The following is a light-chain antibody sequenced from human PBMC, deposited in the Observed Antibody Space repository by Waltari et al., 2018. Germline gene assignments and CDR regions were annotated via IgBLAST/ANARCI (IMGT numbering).Light chain of an antibody. CDR2: GVS. CDR3: SSYTSSSTLLYV. Sequence: QSALTQPAPVSGSPGQSITISCTGPSSDVGGYNSVSWYQQHPGKAPQLMLYGVSNRPSGVSNRFSGSKSGNTASLTISGLQAEDEADYYCSSYTSSSTLLYVFGTGTKVTVL. J-gene: IGLJ1*01. V-gene: IGLV2-14*01. CDR1: SSDVGGYNS.